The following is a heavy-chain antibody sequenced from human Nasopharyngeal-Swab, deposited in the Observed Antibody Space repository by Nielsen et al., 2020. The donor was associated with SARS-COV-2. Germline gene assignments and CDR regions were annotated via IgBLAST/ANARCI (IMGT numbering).Heavy chain of an antibody. CDR3: ARGSTVTTFYYYYYGMDV. J-gene: IGHJ6*02. CDR1: GGSFSGYY. D-gene: IGHD4-17*01. Sequence: SETLSLTCAVSGGSFSGYYWSWIRQPPGKGLEWIGEINHSGSTNYNPSLKSRVTISVDTSKNQFSLKLSSVTAADTAVYYCARGSTVTTFYYYYYGMDVWGQGTTVTVSS. CDR2: INHSGST. V-gene: IGHV4-34*01.